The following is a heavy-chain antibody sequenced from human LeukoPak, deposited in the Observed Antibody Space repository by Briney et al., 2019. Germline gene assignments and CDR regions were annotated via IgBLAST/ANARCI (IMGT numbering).Heavy chain of an antibody. Sequence: ASVMASCKTSGYTFSNFGISWVRQAPGQGLEWMGWISAYNGYTHYAQKLQGRVTMTTDTSTSTAYMELMSLRSDDTAVYYCATVCGGSTNNCYSDRGDYFDFWGQGTLVTVSS. V-gene: IGHV1-18*01. CDR3: ATVCGGSTNNCYSDRGDYFDF. J-gene: IGHJ4*02. D-gene: IGHD2-2*02. CDR2: ISAYNGYT. CDR1: GYTFSNFG.